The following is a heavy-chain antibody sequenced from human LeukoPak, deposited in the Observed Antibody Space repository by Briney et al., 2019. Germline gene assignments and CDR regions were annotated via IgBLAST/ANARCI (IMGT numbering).Heavy chain of an antibody. CDR1: GYTFTNYG. CDR2: ISAYNGDT. CDR3: ARHSAQSSTNDAFDI. V-gene: IGHV1-18*01. D-gene: IGHD6-13*01. J-gene: IGHJ3*02. Sequence: ASVKVSCKTSGYTFTNYGISWVRQAPGQGLEWIGWISAYNGDTSYAQKLQGRVTMTTDTSTNTAYMELRSLRSDDTALFYCARHSAQSSTNDAFDIWGQGTMVTVSS.